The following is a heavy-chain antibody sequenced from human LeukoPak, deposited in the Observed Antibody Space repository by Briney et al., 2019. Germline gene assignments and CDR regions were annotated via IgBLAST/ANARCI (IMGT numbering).Heavy chain of an antibody. CDR2: VIPIFGTA. CDR1: GGTFSSYA. J-gene: IGHJ5*02. D-gene: IGHD5-18*01. V-gene: IGHV1-69*06. CDR3: ARDLGTAMVILSSTAVAGVWFDP. Sequence: ASVKVSCKASGGTFSSYAISWVRQAPGQGLEWMGGVIPIFGTANYAQKFQGRVTITADKSTSTAYMELSSLRSEDTAVYYCARDLGTAMVILSSTAVAGVWFDPWGQGTLVTVSS.